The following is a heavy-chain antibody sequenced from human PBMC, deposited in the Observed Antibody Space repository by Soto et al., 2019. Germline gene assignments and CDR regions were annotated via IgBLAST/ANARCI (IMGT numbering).Heavy chain of an antibody. CDR3: ANQIRYFDWFFPFDY. CDR2: ISYDGSNK. D-gene: IGHD3-9*01. Sequence: GGSLRLSCVGSGFNFRNYAMNWVRQAPGKGLEWVAVISYDGSNKYYADSVKGRFTISRDNSKNTVYLQMSSLKTEDTAVYYCANQIRYFDWFFPFDYWGPGALVTVSS. V-gene: IGHV3-30-3*01. J-gene: IGHJ4*02. CDR1: GFNFRNYA.